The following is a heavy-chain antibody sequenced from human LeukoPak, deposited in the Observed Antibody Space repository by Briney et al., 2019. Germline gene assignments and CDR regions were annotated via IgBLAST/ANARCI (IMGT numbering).Heavy chain of an antibody. Sequence: ASVKVSCKASGYTFTSYEIYWVRQATGQGLEWVGWMNPNSGGTVYAQKFQGRVTMTRDTSISTAYMELSRLRSDDTAVYYCASNDYWGQGTLVTVSS. CDR2: MNPNSGGT. J-gene: IGHJ4*02. V-gene: IGHV1-8*01. CDR1: GYTFTSYE. CDR3: ASNDY.